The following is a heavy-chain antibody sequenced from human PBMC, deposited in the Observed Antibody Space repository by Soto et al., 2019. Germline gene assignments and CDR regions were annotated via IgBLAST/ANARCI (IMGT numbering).Heavy chain of an antibody. D-gene: IGHD1-26*01. CDR1: GGTFSSYA. V-gene: IGHV1-69*13. CDR2: IIPIFGTA. Sequence: GASMKVSCKASGGTFSSYAISWVRQAPGQGLEWMGGIIPIFGTANYAQKFQGRVTITADESTSTAYMELSSLRSEDTAVYYCARGLISPRGNWFDPWGQGTLVTVSS. CDR3: ARGLISPRGNWFDP. J-gene: IGHJ5*02.